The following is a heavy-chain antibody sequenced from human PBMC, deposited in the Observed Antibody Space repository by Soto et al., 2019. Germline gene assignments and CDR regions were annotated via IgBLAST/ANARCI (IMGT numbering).Heavy chain of an antibody. Sequence: QVQLVESGGGVAQPGSSLRLSCAASGSTFSSYPMHWVRQAPGKGLEWVAVISYDGSNKYYADSVKGRFTISRDNSKNTLYLQMNSLRAEDTAVYYCARKRGSYDWFDPWGQGTLVTVSS. CDR1: GSTFSSYP. CDR2: ISYDGSNK. D-gene: IGHD1-26*01. J-gene: IGHJ5*02. V-gene: IGHV3-30-3*01. CDR3: ARKRGSYDWFDP.